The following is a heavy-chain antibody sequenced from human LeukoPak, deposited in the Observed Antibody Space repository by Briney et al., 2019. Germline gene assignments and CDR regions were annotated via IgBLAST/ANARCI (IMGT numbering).Heavy chain of an antibody. CDR2: ISGSGGST. V-gene: IGHV3-23*01. J-gene: IGHJ3*02. D-gene: IGHD2-2*01. Sequence: GGSLRLSCAASGFTFSSYAMSWVRQAPGKGLEWVSAISGSGGSTYYADSVKGRFTISRDNSKNTLYLQMNSLRAEDTAVYYCAKDHYSSCYSRYCESRWDAFDIWGQGTMVTVSS. CDR3: AKDHYSSCYSRYCESRWDAFDI. CDR1: GFTFSSYA.